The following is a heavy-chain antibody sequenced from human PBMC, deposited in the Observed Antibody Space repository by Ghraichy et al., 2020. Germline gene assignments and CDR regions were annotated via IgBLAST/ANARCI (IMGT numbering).Heavy chain of an antibody. CDR3: ARDSSTWYRDY. CDR2: ISSSGRNI. CDR1: GFTFNAHN. D-gene: IGHD6-13*01. J-gene: IGHJ4*02. Sequence: GGSLRLSCAASGFTFNAHNMNWVRQAPGKGLEWVSHISSSGRNIYYADSVKGRFTISRDNDKNSLYLQMNSLRAEDTAVYYCARDSSTWYRDYWGQGTLVTVSS. V-gene: IGHV3-48*01.